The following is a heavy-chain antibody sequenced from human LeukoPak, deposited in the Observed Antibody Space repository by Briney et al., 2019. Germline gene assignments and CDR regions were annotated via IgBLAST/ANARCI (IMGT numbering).Heavy chain of an antibody. J-gene: IGHJ6*03. D-gene: IGHD1-1*01. CDR2: IYSGGST. V-gene: IGHV3-53*01. Sequence: GGSLRLSCGVSGFTFSSYWMSWVRQAPGKGLEWVSLIYSGGSTYYADSVKGRFTISRDNAKNSLYLQMSSLRAEDTAVYYCARVPSWKGYMDVWGKGTTVTVSS. CDR1: GFTFSSYW. CDR3: ARVPSWKGYMDV.